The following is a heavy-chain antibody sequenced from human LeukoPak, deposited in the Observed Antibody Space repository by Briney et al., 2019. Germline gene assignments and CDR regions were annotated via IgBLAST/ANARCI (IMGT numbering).Heavy chain of an antibody. D-gene: IGHD6-6*01. CDR1: GGSISSYY. V-gene: IGHV4-4*09. Sequence: SETLSLTCTVSGGSISSYYWSWIRQPPGKGLEWIGYIYTSGSTNYNPSLKSRVTISVDTSKNQFSLKLSSVTAADTAVYYCARTTLSSSPYFDYWGQGTLVIVSS. J-gene: IGHJ4*02. CDR3: ARTTLSSSPYFDY. CDR2: IYTSGST.